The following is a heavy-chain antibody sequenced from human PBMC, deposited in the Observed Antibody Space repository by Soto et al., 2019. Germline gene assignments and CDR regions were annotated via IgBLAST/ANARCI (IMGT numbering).Heavy chain of an antibody. Sequence: GASVKVSCKDSGYTFTNNDINWVRQAPGQGLEGIGWMNPNPNTTDSAEVFEGRDSLTWDTSISTAYMQPNSRNIDDTAVYYCAREVVETSSFWLDPWGQGTLVTVSS. D-gene: IGHD6-6*01. CDR2: MNPNPNTT. CDR3: AREVVETSSFWLDP. J-gene: IGHJ5*02. V-gene: IGHV1-8*01. CDR1: GYTFTNND.